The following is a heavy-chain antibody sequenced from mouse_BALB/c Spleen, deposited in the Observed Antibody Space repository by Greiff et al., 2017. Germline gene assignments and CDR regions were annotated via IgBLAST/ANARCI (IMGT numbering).Heavy chain of an antibody. CDR1: GFTFSSYA. CDR3: ARRRAARAPMDY. V-gene: IGHV5-9-4*01. Sequence: EVMLVESGGGLVKPGGSRKLSCAASGFTFSSYAMSWVRQSPEKRLEWVAEISSGGSYTYYPDTVTGRFTISRDNAKNTLYLEMSSLRSEDTAMYYCARRRAARAPMDYWGQGTSVTVSS. CDR2: ISSGGSYT. D-gene: IGHD3-1*01. J-gene: IGHJ4*01.